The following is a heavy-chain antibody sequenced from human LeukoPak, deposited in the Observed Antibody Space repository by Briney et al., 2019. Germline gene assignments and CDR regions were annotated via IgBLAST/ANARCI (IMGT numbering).Heavy chain of an antibody. J-gene: IGHJ4*02. D-gene: IGHD6-19*01. Sequence: GGSLRLSCAASGFTFSSYAMHWVRQAPGKGLEWVAVISYDGSNKYYADSVKGRFTISRDNSKNTLYLQMNSLRAEDTAVYYCARIQYSSGWYFFDYWGQGTLVTVSS. CDR2: ISYDGSNK. V-gene: IGHV3-30*04. CDR1: GFTFSSYA. CDR3: ARIQYSSGWYFFDY.